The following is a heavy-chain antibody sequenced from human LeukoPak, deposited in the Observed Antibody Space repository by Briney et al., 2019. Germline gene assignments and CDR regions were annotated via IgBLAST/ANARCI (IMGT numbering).Heavy chain of an antibody. CDR2: IYYSGST. J-gene: IGHJ4*02. CDR1: GGSISSGGYY. V-gene: IGHV4-31*03. CDR3: ARVSSIVGATDFDY. D-gene: IGHD1-26*01. Sequence: PSETLSLTCTVSGGSISSGGYYWSWIRQHPGKGLEWIGYIYYSGSTYYNPSLKSRVTISVDTSKNQFSLKLSSVTAADPAVYYCARVSSIVGATDFDYWGQGTLVTVSS.